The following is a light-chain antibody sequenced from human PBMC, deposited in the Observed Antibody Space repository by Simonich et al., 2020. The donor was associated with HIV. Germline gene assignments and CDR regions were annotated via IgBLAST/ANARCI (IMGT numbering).Light chain of an antibody. V-gene: IGKV1-5*03. CDR1: QSIRSGLAW. Sequence: DIQMTQSPSTLSASVGDRITITCRANQSIRSGLAWLAWYQQKPGKAPKLLSNKASTLESGVPSRFSGSGSGTEFTLTISSLQPDDFATYYCQQYSSYLTFGPGTKVDIK. CDR3: QQYSSYLT. J-gene: IGKJ3*01. CDR2: KAS.